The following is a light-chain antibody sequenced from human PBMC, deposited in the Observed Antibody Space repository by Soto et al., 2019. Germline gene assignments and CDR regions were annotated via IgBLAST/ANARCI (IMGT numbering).Light chain of an antibody. CDR3: KQYGSSPGT. V-gene: IGKV3-20*01. J-gene: IGKJ1*01. Sequence: EIVLTQSPGTLSLSPGERATLSCRASQSVSSSYLAWYQQKPDQAPRLLIYGASSRDTGIPDRFSGSGSGTDFTLTISRLEPEGFAVYYCKQYGSSPGTFGQGTKVEIK. CDR2: GAS. CDR1: QSVSSSY.